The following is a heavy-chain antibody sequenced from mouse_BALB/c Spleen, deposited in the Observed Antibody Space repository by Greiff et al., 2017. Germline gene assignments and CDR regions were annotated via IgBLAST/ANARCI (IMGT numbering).Heavy chain of an antibody. CDR3: ARYGYVAWFAY. Sequence: EVQLQQSGAELVKPGASVKLSCTASGFNIKDTYMHWVTQRPEQGLEWIGRIDPANGNTKYDPKFQGKATITADTASNTAYLQLSSLTSEDTAVYYCARYGYVAWFAYWGQGTLVTVSA. V-gene: IGHV14-3*02. D-gene: IGHD2-2*01. J-gene: IGHJ3*01. CDR1: GFNIKDTY. CDR2: IDPANGNT.